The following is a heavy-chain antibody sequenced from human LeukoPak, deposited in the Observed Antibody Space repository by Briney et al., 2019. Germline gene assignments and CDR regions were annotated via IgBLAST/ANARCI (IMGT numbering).Heavy chain of an antibody. CDR1: GLGLRNYW. D-gene: IGHD3-3*01. CDR2: ISYDGSDK. Sequence: GGSLRLSCVGYGLGLRNYWMTWVRQAPGKGLEWVAVISYDGSDKYYADSVKGRFTISRDNSKNTLYLQMNSLKTEDTAVYYCTRRRYDFWSGADFDYWGQGTLVTVSS. V-gene: IGHV3-30*03. J-gene: IGHJ4*02. CDR3: TRRRYDFWSGADFDY.